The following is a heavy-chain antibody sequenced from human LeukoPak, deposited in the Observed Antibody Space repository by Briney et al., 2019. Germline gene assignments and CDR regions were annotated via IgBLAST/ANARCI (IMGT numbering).Heavy chain of an antibody. D-gene: IGHD1-26*01. CDR1: GFTFSTYS. J-gene: IGHJ6*03. CDR3: ARDPYSGNYGNYYYYYMDV. CDR2: ISTSSSYI. Sequence: GGSLRLSCAASGFTFSTYSMNWVRQAPGKGLGWVSCISTSSSYIYYADSVKGRFTISRDNAKNSLYLQMNSLGPEDTAVYYCARDPYSGNYGNYYYYYMDVWGKGTTVTISS. V-gene: IGHV3-21*01.